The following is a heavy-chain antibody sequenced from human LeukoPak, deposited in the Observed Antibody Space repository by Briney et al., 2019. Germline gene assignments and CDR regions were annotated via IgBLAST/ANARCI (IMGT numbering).Heavy chain of an antibody. CDR1: GFSLSTSGMC. D-gene: IGHD2-2*01. J-gene: IGHJ4*02. V-gene: IGHV2-70*11. CDR3: ARIYRYCSTTSCYVPDY. Sequence: SGPALVKPTQTLTLTCSFSGFSLSTSGMCVSWIRQPPGKALEWLARIDWDDDKYYSTSLKTRLTISKVTSKNQVVLTMTNMDPVDTATYYCARIYRYCSTTSCYVPDYWGQGTLVTVSS. CDR2: IDWDDDK.